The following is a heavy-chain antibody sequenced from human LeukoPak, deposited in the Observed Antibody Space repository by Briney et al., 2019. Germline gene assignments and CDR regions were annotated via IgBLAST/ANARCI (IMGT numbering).Heavy chain of an antibody. CDR2: IYYSGST. CDR3: ARVTGYMIEDYFDY. CDR1: GGSISSSSYY. V-gene: IGHV4-39*07. J-gene: IGHJ4*02. D-gene: IGHD3-22*01. Sequence: PSETLSLTCTVSGGSISSSSYYWGWIRQPPGKGLEWIGSIYYSGSTYYNPSLKSRVTISVKTSKNQFSLKLSSVTAADTAVYYCARVTGYMIEDYFDYWGQGTLVTVSS.